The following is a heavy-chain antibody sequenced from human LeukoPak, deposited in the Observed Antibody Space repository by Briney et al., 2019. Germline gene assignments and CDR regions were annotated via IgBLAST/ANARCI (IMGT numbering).Heavy chain of an antibody. Sequence: PGGSLRLSCAASGFTVSSNYMSWVRQAPGKGLEWVSVIYSGGSTYYADSVKGRFTISRDNSKNTLYLQMNSLRAEDAAVYYCARGGVNIVAVLGYWGQGTLVTVSS. J-gene: IGHJ4*02. CDR1: GFTVSSNY. V-gene: IGHV3-53*01. D-gene: IGHD5-12*01. CDR3: ARGGVNIVAVLGY. CDR2: IYSGGST.